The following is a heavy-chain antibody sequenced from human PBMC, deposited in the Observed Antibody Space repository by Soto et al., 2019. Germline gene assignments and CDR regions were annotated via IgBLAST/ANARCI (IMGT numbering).Heavy chain of an antibody. V-gene: IGHV4-34*01. CDR2: ISHSGST. CDR3: ARGPLISGWYDFDY. Sequence: QVQLQQWGAGLLKPSETLSLTCAVYGGSFSGYYWSWIRQPPGKGLEWIGEISHSGSTNYNPSLKSRVTISVDTSKNQFSLKLSSVTAADTAVYYCARGPLISGWYDFDYWGQGTLVTVSS. D-gene: IGHD6-19*01. CDR1: GGSFSGYY. J-gene: IGHJ4*02.